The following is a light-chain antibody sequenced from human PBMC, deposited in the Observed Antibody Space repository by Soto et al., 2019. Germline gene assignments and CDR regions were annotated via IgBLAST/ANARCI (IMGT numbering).Light chain of an antibody. CDR3: CSYAGSYTLYV. Sequence: QSALTQPRSVSGSPVQSVTISCTGTSSDVGGYNYVSWYQQHPGTAPKLMIYDVSMRPSGVPDRFSGSKSGNTASLTISGLQAEDEADYYCCSYAGSYTLYVFGTGTKVTVL. J-gene: IGLJ1*01. V-gene: IGLV2-11*01. CDR2: DVS. CDR1: SSDVGGYNY.